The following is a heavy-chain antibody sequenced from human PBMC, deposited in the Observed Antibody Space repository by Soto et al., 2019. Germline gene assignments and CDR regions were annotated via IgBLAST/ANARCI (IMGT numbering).Heavy chain of an antibody. V-gene: IGHV4-39*01. Sequence: LSLTCDVYGGSIDNSHSSSVWVRQPSGRGLELLGSIYFSGGTYNNPPLKSRVTVSVDTSKNQVSMSVMCVTVAETAMYCCVRVVEGVTRHTDFDSWGQGIVVTVFS. CDR1: GGSIDNSHSS. CDR2: IYFSGGT. J-gene: IGHJ4*02. D-gene: IGHD2-21*01. CDR3: VRVVEGVTRHTDFDS.